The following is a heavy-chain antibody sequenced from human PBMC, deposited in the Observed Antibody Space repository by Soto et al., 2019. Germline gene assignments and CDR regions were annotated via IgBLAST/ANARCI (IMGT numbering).Heavy chain of an antibody. CDR2: IWYDGSNK. CDR1: GFTFSSYG. CDR3: ARTASAAPYYFDH. V-gene: IGHV3-33*01. J-gene: IGHJ4*02. D-gene: IGHD2-2*01. Sequence: QVQLVESGGGVVQPGRSLRLSCAASGFTFSSYGMHWVRQAPGKGLEWVAVIWYDGSNKYYADSVKGRFTISRDNSKNTLYLQMNSLRAEDTAVYYCARTASAAPYYFDHWGQGTLVTVSS.